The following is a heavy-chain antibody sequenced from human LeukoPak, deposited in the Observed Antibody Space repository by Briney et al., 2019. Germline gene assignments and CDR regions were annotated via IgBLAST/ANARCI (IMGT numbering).Heavy chain of an antibody. CDR2: IRSKANSYAT. CDR1: GFTFSGSA. CDR3: TRRVLKGSQWLADY. D-gene: IGHD6-19*01. V-gene: IGHV3-73*01. J-gene: IGHJ4*02. Sequence: PGGSLRLSCAASGFTFSGSAMHWVRQASGKGLEWVGRIRSKANSYATAYAASVKGRFTISRDDSKNTAYLQMNSLKTEDTAVYYCTRRVLKGSQWLADYWGQGTLVTVSS.